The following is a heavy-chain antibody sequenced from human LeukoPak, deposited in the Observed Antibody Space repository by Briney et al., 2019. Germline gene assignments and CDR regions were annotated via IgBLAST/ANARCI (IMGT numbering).Heavy chain of an antibody. Sequence: SVKVSCKASGGTFSRYGNTWVRQAPGQGLEWMGRISPILGIADYAQKFQGRVTITADKSTNTAYMELSSLTSEDTAMYFCAREYARSSSWADHWGQGTLVTVSS. V-gene: IGHV1-69*04. CDR3: AREYARSSSWADH. CDR2: ISPILGIA. D-gene: IGHD6-13*01. J-gene: IGHJ1*01. CDR1: GGTFSRYG.